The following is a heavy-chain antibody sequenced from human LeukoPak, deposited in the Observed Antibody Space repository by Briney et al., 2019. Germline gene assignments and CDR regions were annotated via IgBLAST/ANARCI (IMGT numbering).Heavy chain of an antibody. CDR1: GFTFSSYS. CDR2: ISSSSSYI. D-gene: IGHD5-12*01. CDR3: ARAATERWGAIDY. Sequence: GGSLRLSCAASGFTFSSYSMNWVRQAPGKGLEWVSSISSSSSYIYYADSVKGRFTISRDNAKNSLHLQMNSLRAEDTAVYYCARAATERWGAIDYWGQGTLVTVSS. J-gene: IGHJ4*02. V-gene: IGHV3-21*01.